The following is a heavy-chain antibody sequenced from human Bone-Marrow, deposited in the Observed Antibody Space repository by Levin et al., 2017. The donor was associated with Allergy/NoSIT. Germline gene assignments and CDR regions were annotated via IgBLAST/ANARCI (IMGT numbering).Heavy chain of an antibody. Sequence: TGGSLRLSCAASGFTFSSYSMNWVRQAPGKGLEWVSSISSSSSYIYYADSVKGRFTISRDNAKNSLYLQMNSLRAEDTAVYYCARERCSSTSCSIAAAGIVWFDPWGQGTLVTVSS. J-gene: IGHJ5*02. CDR3: ARERCSSTSCSIAAAGIVWFDP. D-gene: IGHD2-2*01. CDR1: GFTFSSYS. V-gene: IGHV3-21*01. CDR2: ISSSSSYI.